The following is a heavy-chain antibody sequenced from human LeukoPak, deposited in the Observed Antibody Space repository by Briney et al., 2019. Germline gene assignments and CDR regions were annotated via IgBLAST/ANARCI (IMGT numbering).Heavy chain of an antibody. D-gene: IGHD5-18*01. J-gene: IGHJ5*02. CDR2: INHSGST. CDR3: ASRGYSHGYLSGRGPSRPNWFDP. Sequence: SETLSLTCAVYGGSFSGYYWSWIRQPPGKGLEWIGEINHSGSTNYNPSLKSRVTISVDTSKNQFSLKLSSVTAADTAVYYCASRGYSHGYLSGRGPSRPNWFDPWGQGTLVTVSS. V-gene: IGHV4-34*01. CDR1: GGSFSGYY.